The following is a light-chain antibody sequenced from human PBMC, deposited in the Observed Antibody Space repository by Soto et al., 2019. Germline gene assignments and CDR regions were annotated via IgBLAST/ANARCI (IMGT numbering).Light chain of an antibody. Sequence: QAVVTQPPSASGTPGQRVPISCSGGSSNIGSNTVNWYQQLPGTAPRLLIYSNNQRPSGVPDRFSGSKSGTSASLAISGLQSEDEADYYCAAWDDSLNGPVFGGGTKLTVL. J-gene: IGLJ3*02. V-gene: IGLV1-44*01. CDR3: AAWDDSLNGPV. CDR1: SSNIGSNT. CDR2: SNN.